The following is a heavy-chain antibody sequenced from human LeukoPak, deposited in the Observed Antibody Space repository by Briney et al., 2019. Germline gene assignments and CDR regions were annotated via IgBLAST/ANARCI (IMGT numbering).Heavy chain of an antibody. CDR1: GFTFSSYW. J-gene: IGHJ4*02. CDR3: ARDKVGATYRGYFDY. Sequence: PGGSLRLSCAASGFTFSSYWMSWVRQAPGKGLEWVANLKQDGSENYYVDSVKGRFTVSRDNAKNSLYLQMNSLRAEDTAVYYCARDKVGATYRGYFDYWGQGTLVTVSS. D-gene: IGHD1-26*01. CDR2: LKQDGSEN. V-gene: IGHV3-7*01.